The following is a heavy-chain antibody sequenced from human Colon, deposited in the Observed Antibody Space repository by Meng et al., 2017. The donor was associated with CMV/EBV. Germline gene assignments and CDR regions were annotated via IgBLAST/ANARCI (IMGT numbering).Heavy chain of an antibody. D-gene: IGHD1-20*01. CDR2: ISTYNGNT. V-gene: IGHV1-18*01. J-gene: IGHJ2*01. Sequence: CKAAGYTFTSYGISWVRQAPGQGLEWMGWISTYNGNTIYAEKLQGRVTMTTDTSTSTAYMELRSLRSDDTAVYYCARVITGLHWYFDLWGRGTLVTVSS. CDR3: ARVITGLHWYFDL. CDR1: GYTFTSYG.